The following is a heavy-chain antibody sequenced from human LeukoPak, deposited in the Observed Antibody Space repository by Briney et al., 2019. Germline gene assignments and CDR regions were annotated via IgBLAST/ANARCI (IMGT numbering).Heavy chain of an antibody. CDR2: INHRGST. CDR1: GGSFSGNY. Sequence: SETLSLTCAVYGGSFSGNYWSWIRQPPGKGLEWIGEINHRGSTKYNPSLKSRVTISLDTSKNQFSLRLSSVTAADAAVYYCARGRIAVAGPIYYYYGMDVWGQGTTVTVSS. D-gene: IGHD6-19*01. CDR3: ARGRIAVAGPIYYYYGMDV. V-gene: IGHV4-34*01. J-gene: IGHJ6*02.